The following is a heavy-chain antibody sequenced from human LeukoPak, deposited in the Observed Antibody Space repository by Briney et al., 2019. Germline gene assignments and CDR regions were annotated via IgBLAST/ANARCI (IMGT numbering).Heavy chain of an antibody. Sequence: GGSLRPSCGASGFTFSSHWMTWVRQAPGRGLEWVSGISGSGDSTYYADSVKGRFTISRDNTKNSLYLQMNSLRAEDTAVYYCARLYSYNMEIDYWGQGTLVTVSS. CDR2: ISGSGDST. V-gene: IGHV3-48*04. J-gene: IGHJ4*02. CDR1: GFTFSSHW. D-gene: IGHD5-18*01. CDR3: ARLYSYNMEIDY.